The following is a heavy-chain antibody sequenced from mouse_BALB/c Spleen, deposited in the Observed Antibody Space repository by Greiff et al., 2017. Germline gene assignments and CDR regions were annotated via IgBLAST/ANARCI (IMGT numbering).Heavy chain of an antibody. D-gene: IGHD1-1*01. CDR3: ARDEWITTVLYYAMDY. CDR2: IWAGGST. CDR1: GFSLTSYG. Sequence: VKLQESGPGLVAPSQSLSITCTVSGFSLTSYGVHWVRQPPGKGLEWLGVIWAGGSTNYNSALMSRLSISKDNSKSQVFLKMNSLQTDDTAMYYCARDEWITTVLYYAMDYWGQGTSVTVSS. J-gene: IGHJ4*01. V-gene: IGHV2-9*02.